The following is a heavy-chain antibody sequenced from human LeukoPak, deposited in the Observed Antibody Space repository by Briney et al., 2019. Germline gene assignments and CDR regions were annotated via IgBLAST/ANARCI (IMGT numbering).Heavy chain of an antibody. CDR3: ARAAKGLVDLVVVPAAFPVDY. D-gene: IGHD2-2*01. V-gene: IGHV1-69*04. CDR1: GGTFSSYA. CDR2: IIPILGIA. J-gene: IGHJ4*02. Sequence: ASVKVSCKASGGTFSSYAISRVRQAPGQGLEWMGRIIPILGIANYAQKFQGRVTMTTDTSTSTAFMELRSLRSDDTAVYYCARAAKGLVDLVVVPAAFPVDYWGQGTLVTVSS.